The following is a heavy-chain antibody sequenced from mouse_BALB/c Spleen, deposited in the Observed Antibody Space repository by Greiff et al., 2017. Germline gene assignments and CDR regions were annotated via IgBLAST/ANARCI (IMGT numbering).Heavy chain of an antibody. CDR3: ARDGNLPRFAY. D-gene: IGHD2-1*01. Sequence: EVQRVESGGGLVKPGGSLKLSCAASGFTFSSYAMSWVRQTPEKRLEWVASISSGGSTYYPDSVKGRFTISRDNARNILYLQMSSLRSEDTAMYYCARDGNLPRFAYWGQGTLVTVSA. CDR2: ISSGGST. V-gene: IGHV5-6-5*01. J-gene: IGHJ3*01. CDR1: GFTFSSYA.